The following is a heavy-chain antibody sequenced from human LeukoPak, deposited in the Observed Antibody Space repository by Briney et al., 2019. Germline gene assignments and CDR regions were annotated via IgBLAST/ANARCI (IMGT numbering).Heavy chain of an antibody. J-gene: IGHJ6*03. D-gene: IGHD4-11*01. CDR2: IPSRSSHT. CDR1: GFAFNSYT. V-gene: IGHV3-21*01. Sequence: GGSLRLSCEASGFAFNSYTITWVRQPPGTRLEPVPSIPSRSSHTYIADSVKGPFTISRANAKNSLFLQMSSLRVEDTAVYYCARVAQGATTEDYFYYYMDVWGKGTTVTVSS. CDR3: ARVAQGATTEDYFYYYMDV.